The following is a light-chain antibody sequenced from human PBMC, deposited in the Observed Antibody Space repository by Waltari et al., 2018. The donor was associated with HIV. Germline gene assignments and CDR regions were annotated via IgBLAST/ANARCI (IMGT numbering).Light chain of an antibody. Sequence: SSELTQDPAVSVALGQTVRITCQGDILRTYYASWYQQKPGQAPILVIYGKNNRPSGIPDRFSGSSSGNTASLTITGAQAEDDADYYCNSRDSSGHWVFGGGTKLTVL. CDR1: ILRTYY. J-gene: IGLJ3*02. CDR3: NSRDSSGHWV. V-gene: IGLV3-19*01. CDR2: GKN.